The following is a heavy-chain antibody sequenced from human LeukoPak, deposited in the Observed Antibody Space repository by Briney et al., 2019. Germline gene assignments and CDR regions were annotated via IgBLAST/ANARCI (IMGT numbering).Heavy chain of an antibody. Sequence: SETLSLTCAVYGGSFSGYYWSWIRQPPGKGLEWIGEINHSGSTNYNPSLKSRVTISVDTSKNQFSLKLSSVTAADTAVYYCARLYSSSSRINYYYYYYMDVWGKGTTVTVSS. J-gene: IGHJ6*03. D-gene: IGHD6-6*01. CDR1: GGSFSGYY. V-gene: IGHV4-34*01. CDR3: ARLYSSSSRINYYYYYYMDV. CDR2: INHSGST.